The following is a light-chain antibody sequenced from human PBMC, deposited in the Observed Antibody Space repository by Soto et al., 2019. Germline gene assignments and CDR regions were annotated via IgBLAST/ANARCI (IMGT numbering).Light chain of an antibody. J-gene: IGLJ2*01. CDR2: DND. CDR1: SSNIGNNY. V-gene: IGLV1-51*01. CDR3: GTWDSSLSAGV. Sequence: QSVLTQPPSVSAAPGQKVTISCSGSSSNIGNNYVSWYQQLPGTAPKLLTYDNDKRPSGIPDRFSGSKSGTSATLAITGLQTGEEADYYCGTWDSSLSAGVFGGGTKLTVL.